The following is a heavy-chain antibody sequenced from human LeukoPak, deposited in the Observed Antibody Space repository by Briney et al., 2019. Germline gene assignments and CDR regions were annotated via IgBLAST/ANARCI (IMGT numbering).Heavy chain of an antibody. D-gene: IGHD6-13*01. V-gene: IGHV3-7*01. CDR1: GFTFSSYW. CDR2: IKQDGSEK. Sequence: GGSLRLSCAASGFTFSSYWMSWVRQAPGKGLEWVANIKQDGSEKYYVDSVKGRFTISRDNAKNSLYLQMNSLRAEDTAVYYCARDYGIAASGESSWDAFDIWGQGTMVTVSS. CDR3: ARDYGIAASGESSWDAFDI. J-gene: IGHJ3*02.